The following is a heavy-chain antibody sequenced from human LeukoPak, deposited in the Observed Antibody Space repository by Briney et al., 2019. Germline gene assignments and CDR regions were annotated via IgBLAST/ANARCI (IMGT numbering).Heavy chain of an antibody. D-gene: IGHD1-20*01. Sequence: GGSLRLSCAAFRLTFSSYWMHWVRQAPGKGLVWVSRINTDGSSTSYADSVKGRFTIYRDNAKNTLYLQMNSLRAEHTAVYYWGSITGTTALGDWGQGTLVTVSS. CDR3: GSITGTTALGD. CDR1: RLTFSSYW. V-gene: IGHV3-74*01. J-gene: IGHJ4*02. CDR2: INTDGSST.